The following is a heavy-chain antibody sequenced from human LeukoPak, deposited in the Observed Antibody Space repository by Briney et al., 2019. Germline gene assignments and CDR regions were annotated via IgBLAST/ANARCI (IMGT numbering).Heavy chain of an antibody. D-gene: IGHD4-11*01. J-gene: IGHJ5*02. CDR2: ISGSGGST. V-gene: IGHV3-23*01. Sequence: QPGGSLRLSCAASGFTFSSYAMSWVRQAPGKGLEWVSAISGSGGSTHYADSVKGRFTISRDNSKNTLYLQMNSLRAEDTAVYYCAKRQGDYSNNNWFDPWGQGTLVTVSS. CDR3: AKRQGDYSNNNWFDP. CDR1: GFTFSSYA.